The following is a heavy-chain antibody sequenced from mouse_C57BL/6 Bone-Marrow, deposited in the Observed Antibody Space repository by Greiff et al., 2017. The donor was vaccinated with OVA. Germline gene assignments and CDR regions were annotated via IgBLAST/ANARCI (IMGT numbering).Heavy chain of an antibody. V-gene: IGHV14-4*01. CDR2: IDPENGDT. Sequence: EVQLQQSGAELVRPGASVKLSCTASGFTIKDDYMHWVKQRPEQGLEWIGWIDPENGDTEYASKFQGKATITADTSSNTAYLQLSSLTSEDYAVYYCTTDGYPLMDYWGQGTSVTVSS. CDR3: TTDGYPLMDY. D-gene: IGHD2-3*01. J-gene: IGHJ4*01. CDR1: GFTIKDDY.